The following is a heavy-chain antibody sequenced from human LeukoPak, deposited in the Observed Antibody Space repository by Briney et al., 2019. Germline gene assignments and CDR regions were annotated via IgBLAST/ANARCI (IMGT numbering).Heavy chain of an antibody. CDR1: GYTFTSYY. Sequence: ASVKVSCKASGYTFTSYYMHWVRQAPGQGLEWMGIINPSGGSTSYAQKFQGRVTMTSDMSTSTVYMELSSLRSEDTAVYYCARDLGYCSSTSCYGSDYWGQGTLVTVSS. CDR3: ARDLGYCSSTSCYGSDY. D-gene: IGHD2-2*01. J-gene: IGHJ4*02. CDR2: INPSGGST. V-gene: IGHV1-46*01.